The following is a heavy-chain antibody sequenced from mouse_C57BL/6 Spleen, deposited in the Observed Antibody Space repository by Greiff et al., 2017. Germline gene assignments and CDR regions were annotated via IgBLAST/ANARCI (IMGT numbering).Heavy chain of an antibody. CDR3: ARRGDYYGSSYVDDYAMDY. Sequence: QVQLQQPGAELVKPGASVKMSCKASGYTFTSYWITWVKQRPGQGLEWIGDIYPGSGSTNYNEKFKSKATLTVDTSSSTAYMQLSSLTSEDSAVYYCARRGDYYGSSYVDDYAMDYWGQGTSVTVSS. CDR1: GYTFTSYW. J-gene: IGHJ4*01. V-gene: IGHV1-55*01. D-gene: IGHD1-1*01. CDR2: IYPGSGST.